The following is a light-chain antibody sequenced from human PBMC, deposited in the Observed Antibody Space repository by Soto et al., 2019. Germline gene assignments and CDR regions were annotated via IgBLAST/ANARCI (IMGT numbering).Light chain of an antibody. J-gene: IGLJ3*02. CDR1: SSDVGGYNY. Sequence: QSALTRPPSASGSPGQSVTISCTGTSSDVGGYNYVSWYQQHPGKAPKLMIYEVTKRPSGIPDRFSGSKSGNTASLTVSGLQAEDEADYYCSSSAGSNNLGVFGGGTKLTVL. CDR2: EVT. V-gene: IGLV2-8*01. CDR3: SSSAGSNNLGV.